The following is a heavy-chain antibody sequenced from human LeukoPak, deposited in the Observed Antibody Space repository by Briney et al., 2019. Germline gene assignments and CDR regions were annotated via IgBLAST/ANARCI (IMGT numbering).Heavy chain of an antibody. D-gene: IGHD4-17*01. CDR1: GGSFSGYY. CDR2: INHSGST. V-gene: IGHV4-34*01. Sequence: SETLSLTCAVYGGSFSGYYWSWIRQPPGKGLEWIGEINHSGSTNYSPSLKSRVTISVDTSKNQFSLKLSSVTAADTAVYYCARDNYGDYFLDYWGQGTLVTVSS. J-gene: IGHJ4*02. CDR3: ARDNYGDYFLDY.